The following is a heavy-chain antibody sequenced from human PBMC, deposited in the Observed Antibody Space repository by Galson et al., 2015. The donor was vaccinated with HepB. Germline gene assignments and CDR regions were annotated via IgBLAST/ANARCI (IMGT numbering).Heavy chain of an antibody. CDR3: ARTYYYDSSGPKKYDAFDI. D-gene: IGHD3-22*01. V-gene: IGHV5-10-1*01. CDR1: GYSFTSYW. Sequence: QSGAEVKKPGESLRISCKGSGYSFTSYWISWVRQMPGKGLEWMGRIDPSDSYTNFSPSFQGHVTISADKSISTAYLQWSSLKASDTAMYYCARTYYYDSSGPKKYDAFDIWGQGTMVTVSS. J-gene: IGHJ3*02. CDR2: IDPSDSYT.